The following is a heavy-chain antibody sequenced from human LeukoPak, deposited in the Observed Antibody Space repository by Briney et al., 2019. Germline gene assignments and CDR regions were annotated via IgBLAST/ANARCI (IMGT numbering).Heavy chain of an antibody. CDR2: ISTSGDFT. V-gene: IGHV3-23*01. CDR1: GFTFSSYW. J-gene: IGHJ6*02. D-gene: IGHD2-15*01. Sequence: GGSLRLSCAASGFTFSSYWMSWVRQAPGKGLECVSFISTSGDFTYYAASVKGRFTVSRDNSKNTLYLQMNSLRADDTAVYYCAGCSGGSCYSRGKYGVDVWGQGTTVTVSS. CDR3: AGCSGGSCYSRGKYGVDV.